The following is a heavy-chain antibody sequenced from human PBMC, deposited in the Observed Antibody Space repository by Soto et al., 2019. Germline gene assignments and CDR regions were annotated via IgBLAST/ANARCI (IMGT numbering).Heavy chain of an antibody. J-gene: IGHJ3*02. CDR3: ARHYVIYATYNTANAFVT. V-gene: IGHV3-30-3*01. Sequence: GGSLRLSCAASGFTFSSYAMHWVRQAPGKGLEWVAVISYDGSNKYYADSVKGRFTISRDNSKNTLYLQMNSLRAEDTAVYYCARHYVIYATYNTANAFVTLGEGITVTV. CDR1: GFTFSSYA. CDR2: ISYDGSNK. D-gene: IGHD3-9*01.